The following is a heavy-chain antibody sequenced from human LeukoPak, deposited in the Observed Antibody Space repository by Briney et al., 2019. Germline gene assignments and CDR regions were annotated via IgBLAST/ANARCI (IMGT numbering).Heavy chain of an antibody. CDR1: GITFSDYY. CDR2: ISSSGSTI. CDR3: ARDLCSSTSCYGPRTSAYYYYGMDV. J-gene: IGHJ6*02. V-gene: IGHV3-11*01. D-gene: IGHD2-2*01. Sequence: GGSLRLSCAASGITFSDYYMSWIRQAPGKGLEWVSYISSSGSTIYYADSVKGRFTISRDNAKNSLYLQMNSLRAEDTAVYYCARDLCSSTSCYGPRTSAYYYYGMDVWGQGTTVTVSS.